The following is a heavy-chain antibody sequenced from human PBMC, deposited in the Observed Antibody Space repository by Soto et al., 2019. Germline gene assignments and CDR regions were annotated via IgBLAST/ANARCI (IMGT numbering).Heavy chain of an antibody. CDR1: GGSISSGGYS. CDR3: ARVDYYYYGMDV. V-gene: IGHV4-30-2*01. J-gene: IGHJ6*02. CDR2: MYHSGST. Sequence: SETLSLTCAVSGGSISSGGYSWSWIRQPPGKGLEWIGYMYHSGSTYYNPSLKSRVTISVDTSENQFSLKLSSVTAADTAVYYCARVDYYYYGMDVWGQGTTVTV.